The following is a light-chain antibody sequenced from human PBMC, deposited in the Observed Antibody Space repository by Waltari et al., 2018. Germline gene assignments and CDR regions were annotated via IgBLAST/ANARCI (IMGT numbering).Light chain of an antibody. J-gene: IGKJ5*01. CDR3: QRRSNWPIT. Sequence: EIVLTQSPATLSLSPGERATLSCRASQSVSSYLAWYHQKPGQAPSLLIYDASNRATGIPARFSGSGSGTDFTLTISSLEPEDFAVYYCQRRSNWPITFGQGTRLEIK. CDR1: QSVSSY. CDR2: DAS. V-gene: IGKV3-11*01.